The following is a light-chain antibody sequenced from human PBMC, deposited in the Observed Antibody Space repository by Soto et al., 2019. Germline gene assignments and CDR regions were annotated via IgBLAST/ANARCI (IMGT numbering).Light chain of an antibody. CDR3: QQSYSTRPIT. CDR1: QSISSY. Sequence: DIQMTQSPSSLSASVGDRVTITCRASQSISSYLNWYQKKPGKAPKLLIYAASSLQSGVPSRFSGSGSGTDLTLTISSLQPEDFATYYCQQSYSTRPITFGQGTLREMK. V-gene: IGKV1-39*01. J-gene: IGKJ5*01. CDR2: AAS.